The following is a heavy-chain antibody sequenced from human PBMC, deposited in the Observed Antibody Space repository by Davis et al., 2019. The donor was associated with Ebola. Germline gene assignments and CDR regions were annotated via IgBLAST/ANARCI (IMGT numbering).Heavy chain of an antibody. D-gene: IGHD3-10*01. V-gene: IGHV3-23*01. CDR2: ISGSGGST. Sequence: GESLKISCAASGFTFSSYAMSWVRQAPGKGLEWVSAISGSGGSTYYADSVKGRFTISRDNSKNTLYLQMNGLRAEDTAVYYCAKDSGYYGNFDYWGQGTLVTVSS. J-gene: IGHJ4*02. CDR3: AKDSGYYGNFDY. CDR1: GFTFSSYA.